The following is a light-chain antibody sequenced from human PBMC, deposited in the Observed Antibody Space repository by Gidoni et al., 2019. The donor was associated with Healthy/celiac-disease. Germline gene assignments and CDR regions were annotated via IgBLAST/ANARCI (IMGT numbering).Light chain of an antibody. CDR2: DAS. Sequence: DIHMTKSPSTLSASVGDRVTITCRASQSISSWLAWYQQKPGKAPKLLIYDASSLESGVPSRFSGSGSGTEFTLTISSLQPDDFATYYCQQYNSYSRTFGQGTKVEIK. CDR3: QQYNSYSRT. V-gene: IGKV1-5*01. CDR1: QSISSW. J-gene: IGKJ1*01.